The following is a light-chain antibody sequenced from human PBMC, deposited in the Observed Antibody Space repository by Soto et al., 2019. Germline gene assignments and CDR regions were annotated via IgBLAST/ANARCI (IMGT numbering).Light chain of an antibody. J-gene: IGKJ3*01. V-gene: IGKV3-15*01. CDR1: QSVSSN. CDR3: QQYNNWPT. Sequence: EIVRTQSPAILSVSPGERATLSCRASQSVSSNLAWYQQKPGQAPRLLIYGASTRATGIPARFSGSGSGTEFTLTISSLQSEDFTVYSCQQYNNWPTFGPGTKVDIK. CDR2: GAS.